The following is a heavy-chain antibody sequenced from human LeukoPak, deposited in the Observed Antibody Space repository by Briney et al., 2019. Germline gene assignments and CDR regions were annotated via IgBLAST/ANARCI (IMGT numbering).Heavy chain of an antibody. D-gene: IGHD3-10*01. J-gene: IGHJ5*02. CDR3: ARGVGPSGNWFDP. CDR1: GFTFSSYA. CDR2: ISYDGSNK. V-gene: IGHV3-30-3*01. Sequence: GGSLRLSCAASGFTFSSYAMHWVRQAPGKGLEWVAVISYDGSNKYYADSVKGRFTISRDNSKNTLYLQMNSLRAEDTAVYYCARGVGPSGNWFDPWGQGTLVTVSS.